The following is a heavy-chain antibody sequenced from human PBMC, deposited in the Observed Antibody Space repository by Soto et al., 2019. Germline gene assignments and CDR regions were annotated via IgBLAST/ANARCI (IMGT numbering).Heavy chain of an antibody. J-gene: IGHJ3*02. Sequence: EVQLVQSGAEVKTPGESLQISCKGSGYSFTSYWIGWVRQIPGKCLEWMGIIYPGDSDTRYSPSFQGQVTISADKSISTAYLQWSSLKASDTAMYYCARRMVTAADILDIWGQGTMVTVSS. CDR3: ARRMVTAADILDI. V-gene: IGHV5-51*01. D-gene: IGHD6-13*01. CDR2: IYPGDSDT. CDR1: GYSFTSYW.